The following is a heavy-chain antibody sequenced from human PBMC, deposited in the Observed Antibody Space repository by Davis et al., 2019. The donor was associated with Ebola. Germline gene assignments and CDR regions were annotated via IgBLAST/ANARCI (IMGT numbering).Heavy chain of an antibody. D-gene: IGHD2-21*01. CDR3: ARHPVISYFDY. Sequence: PGGSLRLSCTVSGASISSTSYYWGWIRQPPGKGLEWIGSIYYSGKTFYNPSLKSRVTMSVDTSKNQFSLKLSSVTAADTAVFYCARHPVISYFDYWGQGTLVTVSS. J-gene: IGHJ4*02. V-gene: IGHV4-39*01. CDR2: IYYSGKT. CDR1: GASISSTSYY.